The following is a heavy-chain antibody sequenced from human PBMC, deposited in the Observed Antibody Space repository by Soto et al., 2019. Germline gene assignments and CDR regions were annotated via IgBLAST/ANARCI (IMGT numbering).Heavy chain of an antibody. Sequence: QEQLVQSGAELRKPGASVKVSCLTSGYTFTSYYVHWVRQAPGQGLEWMGIINPSGGYTTYAQKFLGRLTLPRDTSTSTVYMELSSLTSEDTAVYFCARSQSTGDWSASVAAYFYGLDVWGQGTTVTVAS. D-gene: IGHD3-3*01. CDR3: ARSQSTGDWSASVAAYFYGLDV. CDR2: INPSGGYT. J-gene: IGHJ6*02. V-gene: IGHV1-46*01. CDR1: GYTFTSYY.